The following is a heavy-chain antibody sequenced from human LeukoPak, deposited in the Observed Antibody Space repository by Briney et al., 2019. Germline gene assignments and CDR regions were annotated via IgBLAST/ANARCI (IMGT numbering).Heavy chain of an antibody. Sequence: GGSLRLSCAASGFALSSYAMSWVRQAPGKGLEWVSATSSSDAGTYHAESVRGRFTISRDNSKNTLYLQMNSLRADDAAVYYCARAPATNWFDPWGQGTLVTVSS. CDR1: GFALSSYA. CDR3: ARAPATNWFDP. J-gene: IGHJ5*02. CDR2: TSSSDAGT. D-gene: IGHD2-2*01. V-gene: IGHV3-23*01.